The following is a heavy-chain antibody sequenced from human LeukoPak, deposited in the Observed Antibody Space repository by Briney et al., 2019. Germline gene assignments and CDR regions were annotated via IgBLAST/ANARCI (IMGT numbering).Heavy chain of an antibody. Sequence: GGSLRLSCAASGFTVSSNYMSWVRQAPGKGLEWVSVIYSGGSTYYADSVKGRFTISRENSKNTLYLQMNSLRAEDTAVYYCAKDGRPDWPNYDILAGYFDYCGQGTLVTVSS. J-gene: IGHJ4*02. D-gene: IGHD3-9*01. V-gene: IGHV3-53*05. CDR3: AKDGRPDWPNYDILAGYFDY. CDR1: GFTVSSNY. CDR2: IYSGGST.